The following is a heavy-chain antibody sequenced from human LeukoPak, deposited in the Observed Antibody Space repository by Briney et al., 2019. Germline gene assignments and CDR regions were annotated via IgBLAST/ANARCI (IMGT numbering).Heavy chain of an antibody. V-gene: IGHV3-66*01. Sequence: GGSLRLSCAASGFTFSTYAMHWVRQAPGKGLEWVSIIYSGGTTYYGDSVKGRFTTSRDNSKNTLYLQMNSLRAEDTAVYYCATRARPGYYYGMDVWGQGTTVTVSS. CDR2: IYSGGTT. J-gene: IGHJ6*02. CDR3: ATRARPGYYYGMDV. CDR1: GFTFSTYA. D-gene: IGHD6-6*01.